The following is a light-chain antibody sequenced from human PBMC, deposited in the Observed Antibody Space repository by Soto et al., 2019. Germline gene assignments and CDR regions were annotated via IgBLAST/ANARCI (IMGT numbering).Light chain of an antibody. Sequence: QSVVTPHASVSGSPGQSITISCTGTSRDVGGYNYVSWYQQHPGKAPKLMLYDVSNRPSGVSNRFSGSKSGNTASLTISGLQAEDEADYYCSSYTSSSTLEGVFGTGTKVTVL. J-gene: IGLJ1*01. CDR2: DVS. V-gene: IGLV2-14*01. CDR3: SSYTSSSTLEGV. CDR1: SRDVGGYNY.